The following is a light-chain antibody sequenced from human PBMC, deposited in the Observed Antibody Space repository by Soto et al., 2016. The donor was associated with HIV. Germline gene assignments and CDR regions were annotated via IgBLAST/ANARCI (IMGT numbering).Light chain of an antibody. V-gene: IGKV1-27*01. CDR1: QGISNY. Sequence: DIQMTQSPSSLSASVGDRVTITCRASQGISNYLAWYQQKPGKVPKLLIYAASTLQSGVPSRFSGSGSGTDFTLTISSLLPDDSATYYCQHAETFGQGTKLEIK. CDR3: QHAET. CDR2: AAS. J-gene: IGKJ2*01.